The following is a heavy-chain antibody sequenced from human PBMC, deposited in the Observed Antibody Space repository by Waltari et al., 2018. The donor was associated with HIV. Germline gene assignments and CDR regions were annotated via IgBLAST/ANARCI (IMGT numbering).Heavy chain of an antibody. J-gene: IGHJ4*02. V-gene: IGHV4-34*01. CDR1: GGSFSGYY. Sequence: QVQLQQWGAGLLKPSETLSLTCAVSGGSFSGYYWSWIRQPPGKGLYWIGEINHRGSTNKNAAIKSRVTVSVDTSKSQFSLKLSSVTAAETAVNYCARARLSTGYSSSWLADYWGQGTLVTVAS. CDR3: ARARLSTGYSSSWLADY. D-gene: IGHD6-13*01. CDR2: INHRGST.